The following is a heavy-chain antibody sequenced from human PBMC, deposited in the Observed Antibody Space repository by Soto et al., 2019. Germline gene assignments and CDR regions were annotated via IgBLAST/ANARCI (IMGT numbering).Heavy chain of an antibody. CDR3: AKVLGYSSSWAPNNYYYYYGMDV. D-gene: IGHD6-13*01. J-gene: IGHJ6*02. Sequence: PGGSLRLSCAASGFTFSSYAMSWVRQAPGKGLEWVSAISGSGGSTYYADSVKGRFTISRDNSKNTLYLQMNSLRAEDTAVYYCAKVLGYSSSWAPNNYYYYYGMDVWGQGTTVTVSS. CDR2: ISGSGGST. CDR1: GFTFSSYA. V-gene: IGHV3-23*01.